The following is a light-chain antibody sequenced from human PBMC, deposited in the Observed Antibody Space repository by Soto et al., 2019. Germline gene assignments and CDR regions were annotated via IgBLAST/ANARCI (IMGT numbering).Light chain of an antibody. CDR2: AAS. Sequence: DIQMTLSPSSLSASLGDSVTITCRASQSISVYLNWYQQKPGKAPKLLIYAASTLQSGVPSRFSGSGSGTDFTLTISCLQSEDFETYYCQQLSSSPSTFGGGTKVDIK. V-gene: IGKV1-39*01. J-gene: IGKJ4*01. CDR3: QQLSSSPST. CDR1: QSISVY.